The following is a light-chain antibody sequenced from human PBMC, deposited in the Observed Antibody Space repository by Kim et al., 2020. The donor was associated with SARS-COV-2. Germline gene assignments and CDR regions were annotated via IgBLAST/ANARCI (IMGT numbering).Light chain of an antibody. CDR2: QDS. Sequence: SPRQTASITCSGDKLGDKYACWYQQKPGQSPVLVIYQDSKRPSGIPERFSGSNSGNTATLTISGTQAMDEADYYCQAWDSSTAHVVFGGGTQLTVL. V-gene: IGLV3-1*01. CDR1: KLGDKY. J-gene: IGLJ2*01. CDR3: QAWDSSTAHVV.